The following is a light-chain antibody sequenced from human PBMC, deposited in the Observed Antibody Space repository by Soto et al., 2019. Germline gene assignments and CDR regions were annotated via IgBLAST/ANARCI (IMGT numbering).Light chain of an antibody. CDR1: QSVSSN. CDR3: QHHKNWPRIT. CDR2: GAS. J-gene: IGKJ5*01. Sequence: EIVMTQSPATLSVSPGERATLSCRASQSVSSNLAWYQQKPGQAPRLLIYGASTRATGIPARFSGSGSGTEFTLTISSLQSEDFAVYYCQHHKNWPRITFGHGTRLEIK. V-gene: IGKV3-15*01.